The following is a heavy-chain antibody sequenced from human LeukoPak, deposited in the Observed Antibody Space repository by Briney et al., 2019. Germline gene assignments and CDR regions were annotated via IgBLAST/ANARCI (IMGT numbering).Heavy chain of an antibody. CDR3: TTNFPSGYQRY. CDR2: IIPIFGTA. Sequence: ASVKVSCKASGGTFSSYAISWVRQAPGQGLEWMGGIIPIFGTANYAQKFQGRVTITADESTSTAYMELSSLKTEDTAVYYCTTNFPSGYQRYWGQGTLVTVSS. J-gene: IGHJ4*02. CDR1: GGTFSSYA. V-gene: IGHV1-69*13. D-gene: IGHD3-22*01.